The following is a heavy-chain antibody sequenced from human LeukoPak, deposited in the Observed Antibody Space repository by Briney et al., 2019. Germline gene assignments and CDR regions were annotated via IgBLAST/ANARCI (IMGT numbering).Heavy chain of an antibody. D-gene: IGHD6-19*01. Sequence: PGGSLRLSCAASGFTFSNYAMSWVRQAPGKGLEWVSGISGSGASTYYADSVKGRFTISRDNAKNSLYLQMNSLRAEDTAVYYCARDADADSSGWPNWFDPWGQGTLVTVSS. CDR3: ARDADADSSGWPNWFDP. J-gene: IGHJ5*02. CDR2: ISGSGAST. V-gene: IGHV3-23*01. CDR1: GFTFSNYA.